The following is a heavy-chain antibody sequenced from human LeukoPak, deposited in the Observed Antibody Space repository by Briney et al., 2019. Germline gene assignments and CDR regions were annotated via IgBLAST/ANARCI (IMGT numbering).Heavy chain of an antibody. CDR3: ARGNNYYDSSGYYYGMDV. CDR2: MNPNSGNT. V-gene: IGHV1-8*01. CDR1: VYTFTSYD. J-gene: IGHJ6*02. Sequence: ASVNVSCKASVYTFTSYDINWVRQATGQGREGVGFMNPNSGNTRYAQKLQGRVTMTRNTSISTAYMELSSLRSEDTAVYYCARGNNYYDSSGYYYGMDVWGQGTTVTVSS. D-gene: IGHD3-22*01.